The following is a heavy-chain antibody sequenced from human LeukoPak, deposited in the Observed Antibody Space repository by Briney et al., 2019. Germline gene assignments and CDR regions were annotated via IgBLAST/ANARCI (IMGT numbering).Heavy chain of an antibody. V-gene: IGHV4-4*02. Sequence: SETLSPTCAVSGGSISSSNWWSWVRQPPGKGLEWIGSIYHSGSTYYNPSLKSRVTISVDTSKNQFSLKLSSVTAADTAVYYCAIIFAEYFQHWGQGTLVTVSS. D-gene: IGHD3-16*02. CDR2: IYHSGST. CDR3: AIIFAEYFQH. CDR1: GGSISSSNW. J-gene: IGHJ1*01.